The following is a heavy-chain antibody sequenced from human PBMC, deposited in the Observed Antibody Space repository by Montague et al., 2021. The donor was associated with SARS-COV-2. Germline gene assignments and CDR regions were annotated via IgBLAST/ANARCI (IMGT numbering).Heavy chain of an antibody. Sequence: SETLSLTCTVSGGSISSSSYYWGWIRQPPGKGLEWIGSIYYSGSIYYNPSLKSRVTISVDTSKNHFSLKLSSVTAADTAVYYCARTTWLRGYFDLWGRGTLVTVSS. CDR1: GGSISSSSYY. J-gene: IGHJ2*01. D-gene: IGHD5-12*01. V-gene: IGHV4-39*07. CDR3: ARTTWLRGYFDL. CDR2: IYYSGSI.